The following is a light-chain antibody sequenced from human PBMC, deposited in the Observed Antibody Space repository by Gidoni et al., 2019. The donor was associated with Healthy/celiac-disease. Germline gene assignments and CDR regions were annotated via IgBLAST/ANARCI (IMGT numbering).Light chain of an antibody. Sequence: DIQMTQSPSSLSASVGDRVTITCQASQDISNYLNWSQQKPGKAPKLLIYDASNLETGVPSRFSGSGSGTDFTFTISSLQPEDIATYYCQQYDNLPVTFGQGTKVEIK. J-gene: IGKJ1*01. CDR2: DAS. V-gene: IGKV1-33*01. CDR1: QDISNY. CDR3: QQYDNLPVT.